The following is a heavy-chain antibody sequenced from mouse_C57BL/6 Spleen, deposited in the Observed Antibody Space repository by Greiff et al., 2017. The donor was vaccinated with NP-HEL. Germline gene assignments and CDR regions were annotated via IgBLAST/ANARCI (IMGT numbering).Heavy chain of an antibody. V-gene: IGHV1-18*01. CDR2: INPNNGGT. J-gene: IGHJ1*03. CDR1: GYTFTDYN. CDR3: ARLYGSSYVWYFDV. D-gene: IGHD1-1*01. Sequence: EVQLQQSGPELVKPGASVKIPCKASGYTFTDYNMDWVKQSHGKSLEWIGDINPNNGGTIYNQKFKGKATLTVDKSSSTAYMELRSLTSEDTAVYYCARLYGSSYVWYFDVWGTGTTVTVSS.